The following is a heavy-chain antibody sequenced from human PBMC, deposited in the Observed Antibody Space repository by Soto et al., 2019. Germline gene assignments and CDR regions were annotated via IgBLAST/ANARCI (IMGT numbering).Heavy chain of an antibody. J-gene: IGHJ6*02. CDR3: ARDHGDIVVVPAARGYYYGMDV. CDR1: GGTFSSYA. V-gene: IGHV1-69*06. Sequence: SVKVSCKASGGTFSSYAISWVRQAPGQWLEWMGGIIPIFGTANYAQKFQGRVTITADKSTSTAYMELSSLRSEYTAVNYCARDHGDIVVVPAARGYYYGMDVWGQGTTVTVAS. CDR2: IIPIFGTA. D-gene: IGHD2-2*01.